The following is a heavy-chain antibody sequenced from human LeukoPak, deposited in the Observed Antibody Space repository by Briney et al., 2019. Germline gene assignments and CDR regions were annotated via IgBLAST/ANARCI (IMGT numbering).Heavy chain of an antibody. V-gene: IGHV1-2*06. J-gene: IGHJ4*02. CDR3: FLASIYYDDSSGYYGGDY. D-gene: IGHD3-22*01. Sequence: ASVKVSCKASGYTFTGYYMHWGRQAPGQGLGWMGRINPNSGGTNNAQKFHGRVTMTRDTSISTTYMALGRLRSDDTAVYYCFLASIYYDDSSGYYGGDYWGQGTLVTVSS. CDR2: INPNSGGT. CDR1: GYTFTGYY.